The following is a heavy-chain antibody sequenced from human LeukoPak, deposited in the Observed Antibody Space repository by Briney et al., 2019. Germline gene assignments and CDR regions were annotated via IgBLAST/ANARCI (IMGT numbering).Heavy chain of an antibody. V-gene: IGHV4-59*01. D-gene: IGHD3-22*01. Sequence: SETLSLTCTVSGGSISSYYRSWIRQPPGKGLEWIGYIYYSGSTNYNPSLKSRVTISVDTSKNQFSLKLSSVTAADTAVYYCAREGPGNYYDSSGLAFDIWGQGTMVTVSS. CDR3: AREGPGNYYDSSGLAFDI. J-gene: IGHJ3*02. CDR2: IYYSGST. CDR1: GGSISSYY.